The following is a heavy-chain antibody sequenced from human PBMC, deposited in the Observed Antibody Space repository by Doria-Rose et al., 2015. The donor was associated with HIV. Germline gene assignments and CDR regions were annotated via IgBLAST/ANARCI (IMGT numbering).Heavy chain of an antibody. V-gene: IGHV2-26*01. CDR2: ILSDDER. J-gene: IGHJ4*02. D-gene: IGHD6-13*01. CDR3: ARIKSSRWYHKYYFDF. Sequence: SGPVLVKPTETLTLTCTVSGVSLSSPGMGVSWIRQPPGKALEWLANILSDDERSYITSPKSRLTISRGTSKSQVVLTMTDMDPVDTATYYCARIKSSRWYHKYYFDFWGQGTLVIVSA. CDR1: GVSLSSPGMG.